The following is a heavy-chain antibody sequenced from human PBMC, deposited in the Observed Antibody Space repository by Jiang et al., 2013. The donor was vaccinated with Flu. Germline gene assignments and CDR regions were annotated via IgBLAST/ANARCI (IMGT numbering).Heavy chain of an antibody. D-gene: IGHD3-3*01. J-gene: IGHJ3*02. Sequence: KPSETLSLTCAVYGGSFSGYYWSWIRQPPGKGLEWIGEINHSGSTNYNPSLKSRVTISVDTSKNQFSLKLSSVTAADTAVYYCARAAPSYYDFWSGYQLPSGAFDIWGQGTMVTVSS. CDR3: ARAAPSYYDFWSGYQLPSGAFDI. CDR2: INHSGST. CDR1: GGSFSGYY. V-gene: IGHV4-34*01.